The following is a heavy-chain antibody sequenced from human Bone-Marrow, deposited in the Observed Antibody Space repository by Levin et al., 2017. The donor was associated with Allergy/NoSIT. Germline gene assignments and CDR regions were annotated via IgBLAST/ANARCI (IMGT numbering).Heavy chain of an antibody. CDR3: ATWGRVDGDYYYGLDV. CDR1: GGSISSYY. D-gene: IGHD3-16*01. Sequence: PSETLSLTCTLSGGSISSYYWSWIRQPAGRGLEWFGLIYTGGSTNYNPSLKSRVTMSLDTSTNQLSLNLRSVTAADTAIYYCATWGRVDGDYYYGLDVWGQGTTVTVSS. V-gene: IGHV4-4*07. CDR2: IYTGGST. J-gene: IGHJ6*02.